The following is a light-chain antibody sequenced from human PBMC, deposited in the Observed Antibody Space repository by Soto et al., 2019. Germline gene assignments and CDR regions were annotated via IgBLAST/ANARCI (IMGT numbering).Light chain of an antibody. Sequence: EIVMTQSPATLSVSPGERATLSSRASQSVSSNLAWYQQKPGQAPRLLIYGASTRAPGIPARFSGSGSGTEFTLTISSLQSEDFAVYYCQQYNNWPLTFGGGTKVEIK. V-gene: IGKV3-15*01. CDR2: GAS. CDR1: QSVSSN. J-gene: IGKJ4*01. CDR3: QQYNNWPLT.